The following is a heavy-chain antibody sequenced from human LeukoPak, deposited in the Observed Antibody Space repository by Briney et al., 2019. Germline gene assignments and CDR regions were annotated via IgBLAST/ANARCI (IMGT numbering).Heavy chain of an antibody. Sequence: SETLSLTCTVSGGSISSYYWSWIRQPPGKGLEWIGYIYYSGSTNYNPSLKSRVTISVETSKNQFSLKLSSVTAADTAVYYCATSGWNRRFDPWGQGTLVTVSS. CDR3: ATSGWNRRFDP. V-gene: IGHV4-59*08. D-gene: IGHD6-19*01. CDR2: IYYSGST. J-gene: IGHJ5*02. CDR1: GGSISSYY.